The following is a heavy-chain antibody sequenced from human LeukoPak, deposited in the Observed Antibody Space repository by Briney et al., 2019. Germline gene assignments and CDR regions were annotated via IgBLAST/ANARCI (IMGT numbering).Heavy chain of an antibody. CDR3: AGRVTGYSSGYVY. J-gene: IGHJ4*02. CDR1: GITFSNYA. Sequence: GGSLRLSCVASGITFSNYAVSRVRQAPEKGLDWVSVISGSAHKIRYADSVKGRFTVSRDNSENIVYLQMNNLRAEDTAVYYCAGRVTGYSSGYVYWGQGTLVTVSS. V-gene: IGHV3-23*01. D-gene: IGHD5-18*01. CDR2: ISGSAHKI.